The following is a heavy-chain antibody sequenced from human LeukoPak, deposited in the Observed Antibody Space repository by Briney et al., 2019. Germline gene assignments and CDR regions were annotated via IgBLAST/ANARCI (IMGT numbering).Heavy chain of an antibody. Sequence: GGSLRLSCAASGFTFSTYEMNWVRQASGKGLEWVSYISSSGNTIYYSDSVKGRFTISRDNAKNSLYLQMNSLRAEDTAVYYCASNVGRRRRAPVLMDVWGQGTTVTVSS. V-gene: IGHV3-48*03. D-gene: IGHD2-8*01. CDR3: ASNVGRRRRAPVLMDV. J-gene: IGHJ6*02. CDR1: GFTFSTYE. CDR2: ISSSGNTI.